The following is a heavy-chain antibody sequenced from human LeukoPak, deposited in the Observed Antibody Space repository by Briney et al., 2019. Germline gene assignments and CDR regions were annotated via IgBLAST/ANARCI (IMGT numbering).Heavy chain of an antibody. V-gene: IGHV1-18*01. D-gene: IGHD3-9*01. CDR1: GYTFTSYG. CDR3: ARRGLTGYYYYFDY. CDR2: ISAYNGDT. J-gene: IGHJ4*02. Sequence: ASVKVSCKASGYTFTSYGINWVRQAPGQGLEWMGWISAYNGDTNYAQKLQGRVTMTTDTSMSTAYMELRSLRSDDTAVYYCARRGLTGYYYYFDYWGQGTLVTVSS.